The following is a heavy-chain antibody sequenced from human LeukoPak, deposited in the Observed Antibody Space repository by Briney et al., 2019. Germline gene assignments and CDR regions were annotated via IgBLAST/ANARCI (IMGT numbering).Heavy chain of an antibody. CDR3: AREGAYGDYYFDY. CDR1: GYTFTSYA. CDR2: INAGNRNT. V-gene: IGHV1-3*01. J-gene: IGHJ4*02. Sequence: GASVKVSCKASGYTFTSYAMHWVRQAPGQRLEWMGWINAGNRNTKYSQKFQGRVTITRDTSASTAYMELSSLRSEDTAVYYCAREGAYGDYYFDYWGQGTLVTVSS. D-gene: IGHD4-17*01.